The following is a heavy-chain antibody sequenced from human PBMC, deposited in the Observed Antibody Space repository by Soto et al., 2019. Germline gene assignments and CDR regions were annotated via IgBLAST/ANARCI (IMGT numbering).Heavy chain of an antibody. CDR3: ATVHSTSRSFDY. CDR1: GFTFSMSA. CDR2: TGLNCRTT. D-gene: IGHD2-2*01. Sequence: EVQLLESGGGLGQPGGSLRLSCAASGFTFSMSAMSWVRQPPGKGLEWGSTTGLNCRTTYYADCVKGRFTVSRDNSKNTLHLQMHSPRAKDTAVYYYATVHSTSRSFDYWGQGTLVTVSS. V-gene: IGHV3-23*01. J-gene: IGHJ4*02.